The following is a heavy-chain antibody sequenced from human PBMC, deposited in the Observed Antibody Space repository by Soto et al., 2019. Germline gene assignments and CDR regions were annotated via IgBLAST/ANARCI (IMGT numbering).Heavy chain of an antibody. CDR2: ISGSGGST. D-gene: IGHD3-3*01. V-gene: IGHV3-23*01. CDR3: AKDPYYDFWSGYYTFDY. J-gene: IGHJ4*02. Sequence: EVQLLESGGGLVQPGGSLRLSCAASGFTFSSYAMSWVRQAPGKGLEWVSAISGSGGSTYYADSVKGRFTISRDNSKKTLYLQMNSLRAEDTAVYYCAKDPYYDFWSGYYTFDYWGQGTLVTVSS. CDR1: GFTFSSYA.